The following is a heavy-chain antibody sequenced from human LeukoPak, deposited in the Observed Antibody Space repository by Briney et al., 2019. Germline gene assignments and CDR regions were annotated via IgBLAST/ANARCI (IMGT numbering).Heavy chain of an antibody. CDR1: GGSISSGGYY. Sequence: SETLSLTCTVSGGSISSGGYYWSWIRQHPGKGLEWIGYIYYSGSTYYNPYLKSRVTISVDTSKNQFSLKLSSVTAADTAVYYCARDHCSSTSCYVGTSWFDPWGQGTLVTVSS. J-gene: IGHJ5*02. D-gene: IGHD2-2*01. CDR2: IYYSGST. CDR3: ARDHCSSTSCYVGTSWFDP. V-gene: IGHV4-31*03.